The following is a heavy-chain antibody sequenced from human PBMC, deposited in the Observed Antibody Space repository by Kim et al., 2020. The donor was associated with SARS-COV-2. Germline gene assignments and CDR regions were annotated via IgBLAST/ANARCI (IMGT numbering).Heavy chain of an antibody. Sequence: ADSVQGRFTTSRDNPKTALYLQMNSLRAEDTAVYYCARSQTRGYNYGDFDYWGQGTLVTVSS. CDR3: ARSQTRGYNYGDFDY. J-gene: IGHJ4*02. V-gene: IGHV3-30*07. D-gene: IGHD5-18*01.